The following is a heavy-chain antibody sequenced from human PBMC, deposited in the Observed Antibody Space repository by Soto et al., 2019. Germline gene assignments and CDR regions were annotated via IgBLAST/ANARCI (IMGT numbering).Heavy chain of an antibody. D-gene: IGHD3-10*01. V-gene: IGHV3-30*18. CDR1: VFTFSTYG. J-gene: IGHJ6*02. CDR2: ISYDGYLK. CDR3: AKDFKVSGSHYGTLNYYYGMDV. Sequence: GPLRPSCAASVFTFSTYGMQWVRQAPGKGLEWVAVISYDGYLKYYVDAVKGRFTVARDNSKNTLFLEMNSLRVEDTAVYFCAKDFKVSGSHYGTLNYYYGMDVWGQGTTVTVSS.